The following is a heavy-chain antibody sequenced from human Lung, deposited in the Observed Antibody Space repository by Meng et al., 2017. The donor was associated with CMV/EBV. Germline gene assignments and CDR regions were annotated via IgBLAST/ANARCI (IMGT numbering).Heavy chain of an antibody. CDR2: ISSSSSYI. V-gene: IGHV3-21*01. CDR3: ARDLYDILTGYYKGYYGMDV. J-gene: IGHJ6*01. Sequence: GEXXKISCAASGFTFSSYSMNWVRQAPGKGLEWVSSISSSSSYIYYADSVKGRFTISRDNAKNSLYLQMNSLRAEDTAVYYCARDLYDILTGYYKGYYGMDVWXQGNXV. D-gene: IGHD3-9*01. CDR1: GFTFSSYS.